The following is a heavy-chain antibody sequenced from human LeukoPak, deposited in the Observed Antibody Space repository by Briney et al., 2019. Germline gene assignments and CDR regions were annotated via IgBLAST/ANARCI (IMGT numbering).Heavy chain of an antibody. CDR2: IKQDGSEK. D-gene: IGHD3-10*01. J-gene: IGHJ4*02. CDR1: GFTFSSYW. V-gene: IGHV3-7*01. CDR3: ARDRTPWGFGEIFDY. Sequence: GGSLRLSCAASGFTFSSYWMSWVRQAPGKGLEWVANIKQDGSEKYYVDSVKGRFTISRDNAKNSLYLQMNSLRAEDTAVYYCARDRTPWGFGEIFDYWGQGTLVTVSS.